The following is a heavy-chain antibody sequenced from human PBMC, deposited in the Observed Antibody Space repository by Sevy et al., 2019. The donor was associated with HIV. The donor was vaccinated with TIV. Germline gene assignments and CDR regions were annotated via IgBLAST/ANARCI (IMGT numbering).Heavy chain of an antibody. CDR1: GFTFSSYG. CDR3: AKWNHHEGAFDI. V-gene: IGHV3-30*18. D-gene: IGHD1-1*01. Sequence: GGSLRLSCAASGFTFSSYGMHWVRQAPGKGLEWVAVISYDGSNKYYADSVKGRFTISRDNSKNTLYLQMNSLRAEDTVVYYCAKWNHHEGAFDIWGQGTMVTVSS. CDR2: ISYDGSNK. J-gene: IGHJ3*02.